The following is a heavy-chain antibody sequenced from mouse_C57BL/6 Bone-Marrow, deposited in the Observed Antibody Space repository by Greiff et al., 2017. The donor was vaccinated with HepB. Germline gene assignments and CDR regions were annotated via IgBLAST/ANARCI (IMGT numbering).Heavy chain of an antibody. CDR3: ERHRVRHEFAY. CDR1: GFTFSDYY. V-gene: IGHV5-12*01. Sequence: EVHLVESGGGLVQPGGSLKLSCAASGFTFSDYYMYWVRQTPEKRLEWVAYISNGGGSTYYPDTVKGRFTISRDNAKNTLYLQMSRLKSEDTAMYYCERHRVRHEFAYWGQGTLVTVSA. CDR2: ISNGGGST. J-gene: IGHJ3*01. D-gene: IGHD2-14*01.